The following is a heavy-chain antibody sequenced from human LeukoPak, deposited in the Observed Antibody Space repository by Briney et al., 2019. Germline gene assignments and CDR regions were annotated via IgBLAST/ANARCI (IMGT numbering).Heavy chain of an antibody. J-gene: IGHJ4*02. D-gene: IGHD2-2*01. CDR3: ARDSLYAEGY. CDR2: IYTSGST. V-gene: IGHV4-61*02. CDR1: GGSISSGSYY. Sequence: SQTLSLTCTVSGGSISSGSYYWSWIRLPAGKGLEWIGRIYTSGSTNYNPSLKSRVTISVDTSKNQFSLKLSSVTAADTAVYYCARDSLYAEGYWGQGTLVTVSS.